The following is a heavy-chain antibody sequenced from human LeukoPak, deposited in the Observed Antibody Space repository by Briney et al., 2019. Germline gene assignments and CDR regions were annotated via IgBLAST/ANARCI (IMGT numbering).Heavy chain of an antibody. J-gene: IGHJ3*02. CDR3: AREGSNWGSNAFDI. Sequence: GGSLRLSCAASGFTFSDYYMSWIRQAPGKGXXXXXXXSSSSSYTNYADSVKGRFTISRDNAKNSLYLQMNSLRAEDTAVYYCAREGSNWGSNAFDIWGQGTMVTVSS. CDR1: GFTFSDYY. V-gene: IGHV3-11*06. CDR2: XSSSSSYT. D-gene: IGHD7-27*01.